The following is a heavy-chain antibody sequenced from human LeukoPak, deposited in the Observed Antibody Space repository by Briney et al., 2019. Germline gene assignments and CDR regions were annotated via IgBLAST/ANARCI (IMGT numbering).Heavy chain of an antibody. CDR3: ARDLSSGNWNYGIDY. Sequence: GGSLRLSCAASGFTFSSYSMNWVRQAPGKGLEWVSYISSSSSTIYYACSVKGRFTISRDNAKNSLYLQMNSLRAEDTAVYYCARDLSSGNWNYGIDYWGQGTLVTVSS. J-gene: IGHJ4*02. CDR2: ISSSSSTI. D-gene: IGHD1-7*01. CDR1: GFTFSSYS. V-gene: IGHV3-48*01.